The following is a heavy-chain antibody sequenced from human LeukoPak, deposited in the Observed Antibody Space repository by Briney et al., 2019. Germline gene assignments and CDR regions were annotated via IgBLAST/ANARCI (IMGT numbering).Heavy chain of an antibody. D-gene: IGHD6-13*01. J-gene: IGHJ4*02. CDR3: ARSSEIAAAGTYLDY. Sequence: SETLSLTCAVPGDSISSSNCGTWVRQPPGEELAWHGEIYHSGSTYYNPSLKSRVTISVDTSKNPCPLKLSSVTAADTAVYYCARSSEIAAAGTYLDYWGQGTLVTVSS. CDR2: IYHSGST. V-gene: IGHV4-4*02. CDR1: GDSISSSNC.